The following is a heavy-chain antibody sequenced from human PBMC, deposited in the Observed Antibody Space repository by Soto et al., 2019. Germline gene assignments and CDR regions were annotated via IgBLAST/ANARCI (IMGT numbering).Heavy chain of an antibody. CDR2: IKNRANSYTT. CDR3: GYFGSASWPYDC. D-gene: IGHD1-26*01. Sequence: PGGSLRLSCVASGFTFGDHYLDWVRQPPGKGLEWVGRIKNRANSYTTDYAASVKDRFTISRDDSKNSLYLQMNSLKTEDSAVYYCGYFGSASWPYDCWVQGILVTVSS. V-gene: IGHV3-72*01. CDR1: GFTFGDHY. J-gene: IGHJ4*02.